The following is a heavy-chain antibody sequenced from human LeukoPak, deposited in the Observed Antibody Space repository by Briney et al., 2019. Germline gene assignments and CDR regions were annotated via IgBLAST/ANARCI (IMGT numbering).Heavy chain of an antibody. V-gene: IGHV4-4*07. J-gene: IGHJ4*02. CDR3: ARETGDDSSGYSDY. CDR1: GGSISSYY. Sequence: PSETLSLTCTVSGGSISSYYWSWIQQPAGKGLEWIGRIYTSGSTNYNPSLKSRVTMSVDTSKNQFSLKLSSVTAADTAVYYCARETGDDSSGYSDYWGQGTLVTVSS. CDR2: IYTSGST. D-gene: IGHD3-22*01.